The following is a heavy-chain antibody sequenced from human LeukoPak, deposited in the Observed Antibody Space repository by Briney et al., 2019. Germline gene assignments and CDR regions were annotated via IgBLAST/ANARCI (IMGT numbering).Heavy chain of an antibody. J-gene: IGHJ4*02. CDR3: AKARNGSYPQPFDY. CDR2: VSTNGDVT. CDR1: GLTFNSHS. V-gene: IGHV3-23*01. D-gene: IGHD1-26*01. Sequence: GGSLRLSCVASGLTFNSHSMSWVRQAPGMGLEWVSVVSTNGDVTFYADSVKGRFTISRDNSKNTLFLQMNSLRAEDTAVYYCAKARNGSYPQPFDYWGQGTLVSVSS.